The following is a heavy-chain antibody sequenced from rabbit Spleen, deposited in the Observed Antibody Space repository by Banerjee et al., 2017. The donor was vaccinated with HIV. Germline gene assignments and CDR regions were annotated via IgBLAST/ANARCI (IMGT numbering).Heavy chain of an antibody. V-gene: IGHV1S40*01. CDR2: AYAGSRGST. Sequence: QQLVESGGGLVKPGASLTLTCIASGFSFSSGYDMCWVRQAPGKGLEWVACAYAGSRGSTYSATWAKGRFTISKTSSTTVTLQMTSLTAADTATYFCARDTSSSFSSYGMDLWGPGPLVTVS. J-gene: IGHJ6*01. CDR3: ARDTSSSFSSYGMDL. D-gene: IGHD1-1*01. CDR1: GFSFSSGYD.